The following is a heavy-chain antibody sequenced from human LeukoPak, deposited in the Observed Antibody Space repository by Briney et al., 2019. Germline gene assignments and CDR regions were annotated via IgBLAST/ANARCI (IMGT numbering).Heavy chain of an antibody. Sequence: RASVKVSCKASGGTFSSYAISWVRQAPGQGLEWMGGIIPIFGTANYAQKFQGRVTITADKSTSTAYMELSSLRSEDTAVYYCARDGYSSSSYFDYWGQGTLVTVSS. J-gene: IGHJ4*02. CDR2: IIPIFGTA. D-gene: IGHD6-6*01. V-gene: IGHV1-69*06. CDR1: GGTFSSYA. CDR3: ARDGYSSSSYFDY.